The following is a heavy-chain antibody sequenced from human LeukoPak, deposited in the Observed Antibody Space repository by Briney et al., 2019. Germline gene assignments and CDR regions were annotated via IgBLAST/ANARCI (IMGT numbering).Heavy chain of an antibody. Sequence: AGGSLRLSCAASGFTFDDYGMSWVRHAPGKGLEWVSGINWNGGSTGYADSVKGRFTISRDNAKNSLYLQMNSLRAEDTALYYCASARFGEFLNFDYWGQGTLVTVSS. CDR3: ASARFGEFLNFDY. J-gene: IGHJ4*02. CDR2: INWNGGST. V-gene: IGHV3-20*04. D-gene: IGHD3-10*01. CDR1: GFTFDDYG.